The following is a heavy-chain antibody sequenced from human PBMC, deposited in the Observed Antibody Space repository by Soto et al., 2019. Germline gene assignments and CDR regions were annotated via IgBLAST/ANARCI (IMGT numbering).Heavy chain of an antibody. CDR1: GGTFSSYA. J-gene: IGHJ5*02. CDR2: IIPIFGTA. D-gene: IGHD2-2*01. CDR3: ARLFTDYSYCSSTSCYSNWFDP. V-gene: IGHV1-69*13. Sequence: ASVKVSCKASGGTFSSYAISWVRQAPGQGLEWMRGIIPIFGTANYAQKFQGRVTITADESTSTAYMELSSLRSEDTAVYYCARLFTDYSYCSSTSCYSNWFDPWGQGTLVTVSS.